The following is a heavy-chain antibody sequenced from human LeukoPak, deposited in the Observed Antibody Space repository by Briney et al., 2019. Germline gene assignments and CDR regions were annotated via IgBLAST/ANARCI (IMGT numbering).Heavy chain of an antibody. V-gene: IGHV1-69*13. Sequence: ASVKVSCKASGGTFSSYAISWVRQAPGQGLEWMGGIITIFGTANYAQKFQGRVTITADESTSTAYMELSSLRSEDTAVYYCARPPIYGDYYYFDYWGQGTLVTVSS. CDR3: ARPPIYGDYYYFDY. CDR1: GGTFSSYA. J-gene: IGHJ4*02. D-gene: IGHD4-17*01. CDR2: IITIFGTA.